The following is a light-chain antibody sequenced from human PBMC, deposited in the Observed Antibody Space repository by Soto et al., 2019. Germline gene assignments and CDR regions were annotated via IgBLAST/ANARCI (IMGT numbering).Light chain of an antibody. J-gene: IGLJ1*01. Sequence: QSALTQHASVSGSPGQSITISCTGTSSDVGGYNYVSWYQQHPGKAPKLMIYEVSNRPSGVSNRLSGSKSGNTASLTISGLQDEDEADYYCSSYTSSSTYVFGNGTKLTVL. V-gene: IGLV2-14*01. CDR2: EVS. CDR1: SSDVGGYNY. CDR3: SSYTSSSTYV.